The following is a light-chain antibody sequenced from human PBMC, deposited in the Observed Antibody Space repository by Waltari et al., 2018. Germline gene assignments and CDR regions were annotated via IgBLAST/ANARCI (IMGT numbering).Light chain of an antibody. J-gene: IGLJ1*01. CDR2: DVT. V-gene: IGLV2-23*02. CDR3: CSYATGSSYV. Sequence: QSALTQPASVSGSPGPSITLSCTGTSRDIGGYNRVSWYQQHPGKAPKLIIFDVTKRPSGVSNRFSGSKSGNTASLTISGVQAEDEADYYCCSYATGSSYVFGTGTKVTVL. CDR1: SRDIGGYNR.